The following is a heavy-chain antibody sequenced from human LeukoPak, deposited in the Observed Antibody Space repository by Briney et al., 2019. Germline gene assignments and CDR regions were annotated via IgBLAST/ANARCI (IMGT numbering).Heavy chain of an antibody. CDR3: ATGVSRGQYYYDSSGS. CDR2: IWSDGSNQ. CDR1: GFSFSSYA. V-gene: IGHV3-33*01. J-gene: IGHJ4*02. D-gene: IGHD3-22*01. Sequence: PGMSLRLSCEASGFSFSSYAMHWVRQAPGKGLDWVAMIWSDGSNQYYADSVKGRFTISRDNSKNTLYLQMNSLRAEDTAVYYCATGVSRGQYYYDSSGSGGQGTLVTVSS.